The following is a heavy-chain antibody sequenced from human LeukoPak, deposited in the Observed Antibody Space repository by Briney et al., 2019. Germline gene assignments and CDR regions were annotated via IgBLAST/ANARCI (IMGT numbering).Heavy chain of an antibody. D-gene: IGHD6-25*01. V-gene: IGHV3-30*18. CDR2: VADDGRDK. CDR1: GFTFSNYG. Sequence: GGSLRLSCAASGFTFSNYGMHWVRQAPGKGLECGAVVADDGRDKHHADSVKGRFTISRDNSKNMLLLQMNSLRPEDTAVYYCAKDGALSAAAYYFDYWGQGTLVTVSS. J-gene: IGHJ4*02. CDR3: AKDGALSAAAYYFDY.